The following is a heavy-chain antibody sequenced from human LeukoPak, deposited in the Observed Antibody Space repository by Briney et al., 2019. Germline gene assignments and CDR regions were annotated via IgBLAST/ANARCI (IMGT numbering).Heavy chain of an antibody. Sequence: GGSLRLSCAASGFTFSDYCMSWIRQAPGKGLEWVSYISSSGSTIYYADSVKGRFTISRDNAKNSLYLQMNSPRAEDTAVYYCASTLRWLLPYYFDYWGQGTLVTVSS. CDR1: GFTFSDYC. CDR2: ISSSGSTI. V-gene: IGHV3-11*04. CDR3: ASTLRWLLPYYFDY. J-gene: IGHJ4*02. D-gene: IGHD1-26*01.